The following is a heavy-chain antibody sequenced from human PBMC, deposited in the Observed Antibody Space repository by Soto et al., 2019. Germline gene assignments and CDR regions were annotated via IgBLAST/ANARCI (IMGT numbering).Heavy chain of an antibody. Sequence: PGGSLRLSCAASGFTFSSYDMHWVRQATGKGLEWVSAIGTAGDTYYPGSGKGRFTISRENAKNSLYLQMNSLRAGDTAVYYCARKGSGWYFRVFDIWGQGTMVPVSS. D-gene: IGHD6-19*01. V-gene: IGHV3-13*01. CDR1: GFTFSSYD. CDR3: ARKGSGWYFRVFDI. CDR2: IGTAGDT. J-gene: IGHJ3*02.